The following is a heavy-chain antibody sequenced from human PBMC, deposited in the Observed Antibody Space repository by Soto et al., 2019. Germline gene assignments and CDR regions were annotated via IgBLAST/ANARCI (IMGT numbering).Heavy chain of an antibody. D-gene: IGHD3-3*01. Sequence: GASVKVSCKASGYTFTSYDINWVRQATGQGLEWMGWMNPNSGNTGYAQKFQGRVTMTRNTSISTAYMELSSLRSEDTAVYYCARETKNYDFWSGSPPLYYYYMDVWGKGTTVTVSS. CDR1: GYTFTSYD. CDR2: MNPNSGNT. J-gene: IGHJ6*03. CDR3: ARETKNYDFWSGSPPLYYYYMDV. V-gene: IGHV1-8*01.